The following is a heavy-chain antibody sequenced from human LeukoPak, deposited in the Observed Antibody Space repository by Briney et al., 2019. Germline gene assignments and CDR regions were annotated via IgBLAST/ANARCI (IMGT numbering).Heavy chain of an antibody. D-gene: IGHD4-17*01. CDR2: VYYSGSTT. Sequence: KPSETLSLTCTVSGGSFSGYFWHWIRQPPGKGLEWIGYVYYSGSTTDYNPSLKSRVSMSVDSSKNQFSLKLSSVTAADTAVYYCARQMTTLTMGRTFDRWGKGTMVTVSS. CDR3: ARQMTTLTMGRTFDR. CDR1: GGSFSGYF. V-gene: IGHV4-59*01. J-gene: IGHJ3*02.